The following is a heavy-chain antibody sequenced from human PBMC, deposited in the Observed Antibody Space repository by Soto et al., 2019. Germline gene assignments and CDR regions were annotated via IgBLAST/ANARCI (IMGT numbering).Heavy chain of an antibody. D-gene: IGHD2-2*02. J-gene: IGHJ4*02. CDR3: ARGRYCTSTNCYTDFDY. Sequence: GGSLRLSCAASGFTFISYALNWVRQAPGKGLEWVSSISGNGSNTYYADSVKGRFSISRDNSKNTLYLQMNSLRADDTAVFYCARGRYCTSTNCYTDFDYWGQGTLVTVSS. CDR2: ISGNGSNT. V-gene: IGHV3-23*01. CDR1: GFTFISYA.